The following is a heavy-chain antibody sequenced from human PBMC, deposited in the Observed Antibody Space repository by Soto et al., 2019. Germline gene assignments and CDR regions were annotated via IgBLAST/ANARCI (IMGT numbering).Heavy chain of an antibody. CDR3: ARHLAELRYFAWVNFDY. J-gene: IGHJ4*02. Sequence: SETLSLTCTVSGGSISSYYWSWIRQPPGKGLEWIGYIYYSGSTNYNPSLKSRVTISVDTSKNQFSLKLSSVTAADTAVYYCARHLAELRYFAWVNFDYWGQGTLVTVSS. D-gene: IGHD3-9*01. CDR2: IYYSGST. V-gene: IGHV4-59*08. CDR1: GGSISSYY.